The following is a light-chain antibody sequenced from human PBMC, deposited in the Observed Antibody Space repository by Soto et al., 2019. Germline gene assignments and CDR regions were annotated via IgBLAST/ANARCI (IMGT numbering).Light chain of an antibody. CDR2: DVS. V-gene: IGLV2-14*01. CDR1: SSDVGGYNY. J-gene: IGLJ1*01. Sequence: QSALTQPASVSGSPGQSITISSPGTSSDVGGYNYVSWYQQHPGKAPKLMIYDVSNRPSGVSNRFSGSKSGNTASLTISGLQAEDEADYYCSSYTSSSTLEVFGTGTKLTVL. CDR3: SSYTSSSTLEV.